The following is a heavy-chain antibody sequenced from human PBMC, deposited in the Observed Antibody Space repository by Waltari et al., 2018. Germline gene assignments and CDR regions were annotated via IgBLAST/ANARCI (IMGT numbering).Heavy chain of an antibody. CDR2: ISGSGGST. CDR3: ATGGYCSGGSCGHFDY. J-gene: IGHJ4*02. CDR1: GFTFSSYA. D-gene: IGHD2-15*01. Sequence: EVQLLESGGGLVQPGGSLRLSCAASGFTFSSYAMSWVRPAPGNVLEWVATISGSGGSTYYADSVKGRFTISRDNSKNTLYLQMNSLRAEDTAVYYCATGGYCSGGSCGHFDYWGQGTLVTVSS. V-gene: IGHV3-23*01.